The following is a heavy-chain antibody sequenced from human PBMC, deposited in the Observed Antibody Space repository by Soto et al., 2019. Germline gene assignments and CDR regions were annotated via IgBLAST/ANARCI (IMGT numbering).Heavy chain of an antibody. J-gene: IGHJ4*02. D-gene: IGHD2-21*02. Sequence: QVQLMQSGAEVKKPGASVKVSCKASGDTFTDYYIHWVRQAPGQGLEWMGTVNPSGGHTTYAQHCLGRVTRTRETSTSTLYTELTSLTSDDTAIYYCARGGHVVVVTAALDSWGQGTLVTVSS. V-gene: IGHV1-46*01. CDR3: ARGGHVVVVTAALDS. CDR2: VNPSGGHT. CDR1: GDTFTDYY.